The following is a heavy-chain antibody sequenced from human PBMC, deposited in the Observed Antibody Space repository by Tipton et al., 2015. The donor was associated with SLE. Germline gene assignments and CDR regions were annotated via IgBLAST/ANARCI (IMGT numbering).Heavy chain of an antibody. V-gene: IGHV4-34*01. Sequence: TLSLTCAVYGGSFSGYYWSWIRQPPGKGLEWIGEINHSGSTNYNPSLKSRVTISVDTSKNQFSLILSSVTAADTAVYYCATSDFYGSGQGLDVWGQGTTVTVSS. CDR1: GGSFSGYY. J-gene: IGHJ6*02. D-gene: IGHD3-10*01. CDR3: ATSDFYGSGQGLDV. CDR2: INHSGST.